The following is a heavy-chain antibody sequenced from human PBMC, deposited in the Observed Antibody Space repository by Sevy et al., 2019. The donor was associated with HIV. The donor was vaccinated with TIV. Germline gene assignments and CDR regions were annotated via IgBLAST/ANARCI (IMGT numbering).Heavy chain of an antibody. CDR2: IRPDGSET. V-gene: IGHV3-7*01. J-gene: IGHJ4*02. CDR1: GLTFSTSW. Sequence: GGSLRLSCAASGLTFSTSWMKWVRQAPGKGLECVANIRPDGSETYYADSVRGRFTISRDNARDSVFLQMNSLRVEDTDVYYCARVSSAGGGDYWGQGVLVTVSS. CDR3: ARVSSAGGGDY. D-gene: IGHD6-13*01.